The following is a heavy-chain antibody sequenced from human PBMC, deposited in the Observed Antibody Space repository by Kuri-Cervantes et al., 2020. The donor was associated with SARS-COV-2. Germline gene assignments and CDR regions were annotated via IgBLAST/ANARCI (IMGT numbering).Heavy chain of an antibody. CDR2: ISSSSSYI. V-gene: IGHV3-21*01. D-gene: IGHD6-13*01. CDR1: GFTFSSYS. J-gene: IGHJ4*02. Sequence: GESLKISCAASGFTFSSYSMNWVRQAPGKGLKWVSSISSSSSYIYYADSVKGRFTISRDNAKNSLYLQMNSLRAEDTAVYYCARGGYSSSWYSDYWGQGTLVNRLL. CDR3: ARGGYSSSWYSDY.